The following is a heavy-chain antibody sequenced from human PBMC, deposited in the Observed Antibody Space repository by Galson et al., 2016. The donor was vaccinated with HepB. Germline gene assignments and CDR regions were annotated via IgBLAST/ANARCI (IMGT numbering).Heavy chain of an antibody. Sequence: SLRLSCAASGFPFSNYYMHWIRQAPGKGLEWISYIGFRDTAFYAESVRGRFTTFGDTAGQLMYLQMNSLRAEDSAVYYCARALLGSGGAFDTWGRGSTVTVSS. J-gene: IGHJ3*02. V-gene: IGHV3-11*01. D-gene: IGHD3-3*01. CDR3: ARALLGSGGAFDT. CDR2: IGFRDTA. CDR1: GFPFSNYY.